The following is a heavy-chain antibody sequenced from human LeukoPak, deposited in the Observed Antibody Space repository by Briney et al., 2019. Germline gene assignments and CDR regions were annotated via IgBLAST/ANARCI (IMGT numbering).Heavy chain of an antibody. J-gene: IGHJ6*02. V-gene: IGHV4-59*01. CDR3: ARDRGYGMDV. CDR2: IYYSGST. Sequence: PSETLSLTCTVSGGSISSYYWSWIRQPPGKGLEWIGYIYYSGSTNYNPSLKSRVTISVDTSKNQFSLKLSSVTAADTAVYYCARDRGYGMDVWGQGTTVTVSS. CDR1: GGSISSYY.